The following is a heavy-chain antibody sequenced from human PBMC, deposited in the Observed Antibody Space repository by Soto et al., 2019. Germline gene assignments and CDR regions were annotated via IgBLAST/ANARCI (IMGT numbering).Heavy chain of an antibody. J-gene: IGHJ5*02. Sequence: QVQLQESGPGLVKPSQTLSLTCTVSGGSISSGGYYWSWIRQHPGKGLEWIGYIYYSGSTYYNPSLKSRLTISVDTSKNQFSLKLSSVTAADTAVYYCARVSWDCSGGSCYSNWFDPWGQGTLVTVSS. V-gene: IGHV4-31*03. CDR2: IYYSGST. CDR3: ARVSWDCSGGSCYSNWFDP. D-gene: IGHD2-15*01. CDR1: GGSISSGGYY.